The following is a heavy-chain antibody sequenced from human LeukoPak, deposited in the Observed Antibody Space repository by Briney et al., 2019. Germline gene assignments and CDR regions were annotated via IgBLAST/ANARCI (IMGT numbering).Heavy chain of an antibody. CDR1: GGSISSYY. Sequence: PSQTLSLTCTVSGGSISSYYWSWIRQPPGKGLEWIGYIYYSGSTNYNPSLKSRVTISVDTSKNQFSLKLSSVTAADTAVYYCARHRSRVVVLDYWGQGTLVTVSS. J-gene: IGHJ4*02. D-gene: IGHD3-22*01. V-gene: IGHV4-59*08. CDR3: ARHRSRVVVLDY. CDR2: IYYSGST.